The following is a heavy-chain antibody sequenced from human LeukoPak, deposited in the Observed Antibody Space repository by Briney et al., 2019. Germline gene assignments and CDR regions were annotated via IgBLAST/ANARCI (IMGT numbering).Heavy chain of an antibody. CDR3: VRGFYGSGSYYKYYFDD. V-gene: IGHV4-59*01. CDR1: GGSIRSYY. J-gene: IGHJ4*02. D-gene: IGHD3-10*01. Sequence: PSETLSLICTVSGGSIRSYYWSWIRQPPGKGLVWIAYIYYSGSTNYNPSLKSRVTISVDTTKNQFSLKLSSVTAADTAVYYCVRGFYGSGSYYKYYFDDWGQGTRVTVSS. CDR2: IYYSGST.